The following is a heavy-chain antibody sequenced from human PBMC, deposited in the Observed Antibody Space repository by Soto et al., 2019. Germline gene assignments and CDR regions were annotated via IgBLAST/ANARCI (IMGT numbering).Heavy chain of an antibody. Sequence: SETLSLTCAVSGGSISSSNWWSWVRQPPGKGLEWIGEIYHSGSTNYNPSLKSRVTISVDKSKNQFSLKLSSVTAADTAVYYCARDMYYYDSSGSPGAFDIWGQGTMVTVSS. CDR3: ARDMYYYDSSGSPGAFDI. J-gene: IGHJ3*02. D-gene: IGHD3-22*01. CDR1: GGSISSSNW. CDR2: IYHSGST. V-gene: IGHV4-4*02.